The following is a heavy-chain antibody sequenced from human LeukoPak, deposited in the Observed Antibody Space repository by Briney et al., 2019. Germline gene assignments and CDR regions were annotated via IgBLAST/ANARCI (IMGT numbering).Heavy chain of an antibody. J-gene: IGHJ4*02. V-gene: IGHV1-18*01. CDR2: ISAYNGNT. D-gene: IGHD2-15*01. CDR3: ARDVVVVAASEGGDF. CDR1: GYSFTSYG. Sequence: ASVKVSRKASGYSFTSYGISWVRQAPGQGLEWMGWISAYNGNTNYAQNLQGRVTMTTDTSTSTAYMELRSLRSDDTAVYYWARDVVVVAASEGGDFWGQGTLVTVSS.